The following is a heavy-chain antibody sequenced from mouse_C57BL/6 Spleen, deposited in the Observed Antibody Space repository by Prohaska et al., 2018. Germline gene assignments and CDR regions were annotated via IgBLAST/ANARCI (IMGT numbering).Heavy chain of an antibody. CDR1: GYTFTDYE. CDR2: IDPETGGT. D-gene: IGHD5-1*01. J-gene: IGHJ4*01. Sequence: QVQLQQSGAELVRPGASVTLSCKASGYTFTDYEMHWVKQTPVHGLEWIGAIDPETGGTAYNQKFKGKAILTADKSSSTAYRELRSLTSEDSDVYYCTRDLFPMDYWGQGTSVTVSS. V-gene: IGHV1-15*01. CDR3: TRDLFPMDY.